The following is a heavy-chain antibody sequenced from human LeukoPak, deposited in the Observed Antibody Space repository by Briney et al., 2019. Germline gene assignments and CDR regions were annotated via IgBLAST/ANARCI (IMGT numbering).Heavy chain of an antibody. D-gene: IGHD3-3*01. CDR1: GGSISSYY. CDR3: ARANARHDFWSGYPEDFDY. V-gene: IGHV4-59*01. CDR2: IYYSGST. J-gene: IGHJ4*02. Sequence: SETLSLTCTVSGGSISSYYWSWIRQPPGKRLEWIGYIYYSGSTNYNPSLKSRVTISVDTSKNQFSLKLSSVTAADTAVYYCARANARHDFWSGYPEDFDYWGQGTLVTVSS.